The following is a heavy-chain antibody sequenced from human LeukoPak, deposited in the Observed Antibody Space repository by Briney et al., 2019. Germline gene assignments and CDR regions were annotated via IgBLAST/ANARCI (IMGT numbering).Heavy chain of an antibody. V-gene: IGHV1-2*02. J-gene: IGHJ5*02. CDR3: ARGLSSSWYGGDWFDP. CDR1: GYTFTGYY. CDR2: INPNSGGT. D-gene: IGHD6-13*01. Sequence: ASVKVSCKASGYTFTGYYMHWVRQAPGQGLEWMGWINPNSGGTNYAQKFQGRVTMTRDTSISTAYMELSRLRSDDTAVYYCARGLSSSWYGGDWFDPWGQGTLVTVPS.